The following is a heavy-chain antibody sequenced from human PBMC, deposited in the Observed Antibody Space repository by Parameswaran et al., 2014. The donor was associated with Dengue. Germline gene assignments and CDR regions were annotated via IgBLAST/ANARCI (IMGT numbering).Heavy chain of an antibody. V-gene: IGHV4-31*03. CDR2: IYYSGST. CDR1: GGSISSDGYY. D-gene: IGHD3-22*01. J-gene: IGHJ3*02. Sequence: LRLSCTVSGGSISSDGYYWSWIRQHPGKGLEWIGYIYYSGSTYYSPSLKSRVTMSADTSKNQFSLKLSSVTAADTATYYCARTYYFDTSAYGIDAFDIWGQGTMVTVSS. CDR3: ARTYYFDTSAYGIDAFDI.